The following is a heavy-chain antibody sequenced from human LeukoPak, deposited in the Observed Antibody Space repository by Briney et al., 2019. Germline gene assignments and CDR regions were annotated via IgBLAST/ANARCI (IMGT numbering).Heavy chain of an antibody. Sequence: GGSLSLSCAASGLTFSSYAMHWFRQAPGKGLEWVALIWYDGSGKHYADSVRGRFTISRDNSKNTLYLQMNSLRAEDTAVYYCARDFELSHWGQGTLVTVSS. CDR3: ARDFELSH. CDR1: GLTFSSYA. J-gene: IGHJ4*02. V-gene: IGHV3-33*01. D-gene: IGHD3-16*02. CDR2: IWYDGSGK.